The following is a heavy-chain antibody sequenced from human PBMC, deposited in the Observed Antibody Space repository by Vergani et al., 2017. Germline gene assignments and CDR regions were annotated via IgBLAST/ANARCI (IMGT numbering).Heavy chain of an antibody. CDR1: GFTFSSYA. D-gene: IGHD3-3*01. V-gene: IGHV3-23*01. Sequence: QLLESGGGLIQPGGSLRLSCAASGFTFSSYAMSWVRQAPGKGLEWVSAISGSGGSTYYADSVKGRFTISRDNSKNTLYLQMNSLRAEDTAVYYCAKLGMGGEFWSGSDYMDVWGKGTTVTVSS. CDR2: ISGSGGST. J-gene: IGHJ6*03. CDR3: AKLGMGGEFWSGSDYMDV.